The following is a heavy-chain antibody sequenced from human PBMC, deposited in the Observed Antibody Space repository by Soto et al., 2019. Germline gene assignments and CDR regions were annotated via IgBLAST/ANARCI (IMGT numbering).Heavy chain of an antibody. J-gene: IGHJ4*02. V-gene: IGHV4-59*11. D-gene: IGHD7-27*01. CDR3: MKANWYSEY. CDR1: GGSISNHY. CDR2: IYYNGNT. Sequence: QVQLQESGPGLVKPSETLSLTCSVSGGSISNHYWSWIRQPPGKGLEWIGYIYYNGNTNYNPSLKSRVTMSVDKYRNYISLKFTTVWAADMAVYYCMKANWYSEYLGQGTLVTVSS.